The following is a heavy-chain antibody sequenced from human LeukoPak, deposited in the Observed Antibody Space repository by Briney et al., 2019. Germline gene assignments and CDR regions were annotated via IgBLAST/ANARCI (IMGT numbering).Heavy chain of an antibody. CDR1: GFTFGDYA. Sequence: GGSLRLSCTASGFTFGDYAMSWVRQAPGKGLEWVGFIRSKAYGGTIEYAASVKGRFTISRDDSKSIAYLQMNSLKTEDTAVYYCTRAPRGGWFDPWGQGTLVTVSS. V-gene: IGHV3-49*04. J-gene: IGHJ5*02. CDR2: IRSKAYGGTI. CDR3: TRAPRGGWFDP. D-gene: IGHD3-10*01.